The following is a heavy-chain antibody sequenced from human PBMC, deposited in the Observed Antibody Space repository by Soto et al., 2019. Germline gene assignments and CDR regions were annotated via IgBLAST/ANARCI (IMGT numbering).Heavy chain of an antibody. J-gene: IGHJ5*02. V-gene: IGHV1-18*01. CDR3: ARDLAWGSDGSAKTTDNWLGP. Sequence: QVQLVQSGAEEQMPGASVRVACKTSGYIFSTHGVTWVLQAPVLGLGYMGLISCYNGATKYAQKFQGRLTMTTDTSTNTAYMELRSLRFDDTAVYYCARDLAWGSDGSAKTTDNWLGPWGQGTLVIVSS. CDR1: GYIFSTHG. CDR2: ISCYNGAT. D-gene: IGHD3-16*01.